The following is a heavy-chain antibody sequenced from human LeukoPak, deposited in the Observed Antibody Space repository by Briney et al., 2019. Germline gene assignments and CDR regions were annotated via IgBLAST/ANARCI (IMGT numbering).Heavy chain of an antibody. J-gene: IGHJ6*03. V-gene: IGHV1-2*02. D-gene: IGHD3-3*01. Sequence: ASVKVSCKASGYTFTGYYMHWVRQAPGQGLEWMGWINPNSGGTNYAQKFQGRVTMTRDTSISTAYMELSRLRSDDTAVYYCARGYDFWSGSPRYYMDAWGKGTTVTVSS. CDR2: INPNSGGT. CDR3: ARGYDFWSGSPRYYMDA. CDR1: GYTFTGYY.